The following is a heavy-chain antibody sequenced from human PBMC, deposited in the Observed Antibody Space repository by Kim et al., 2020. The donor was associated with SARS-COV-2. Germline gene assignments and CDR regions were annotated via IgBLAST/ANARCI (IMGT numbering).Heavy chain of an antibody. CDR3: ASGELPHQTYYFDY. D-gene: IGHD1-26*01. V-gene: IGHV1-3*01. J-gene: IGHJ4*02. Sequence: SQKVQGRGTITRDTSASTAYMGLSSLRSEDTAVYYCASGELPHQTYYFDYWGQGTLVTVSS.